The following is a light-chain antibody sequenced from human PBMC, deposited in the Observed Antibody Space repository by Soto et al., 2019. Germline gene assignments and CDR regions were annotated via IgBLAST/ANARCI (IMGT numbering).Light chain of an antibody. J-gene: IGLJ1*01. CDR1: SSDIGPSNY. Sequence: QSVLTQPRSVSGSPGQSVTISCTGTSSDIGPSNYVSWYQQHPGKAPKLIIYDVTKWPSGVPYRFSASKSGNTASLTISGLQTEDEADYFCCSYAGSYSYVFGTGTKVTVL. CDR3: CSYAGSYSYV. V-gene: IGLV2-11*01. CDR2: DVT.